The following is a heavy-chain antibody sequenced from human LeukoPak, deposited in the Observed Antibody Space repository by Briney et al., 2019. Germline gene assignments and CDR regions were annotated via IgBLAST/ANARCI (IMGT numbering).Heavy chain of an antibody. J-gene: IGHJ4*02. D-gene: IGHD4-17*01. CDR1: RFTLSSYA. Sequence: GRSLRLSCAASRFTLSSYAMHWVRQAPGKGLEWVAVISYDGSNKYYADSVKGRFTISRDNSKNTLYLQMNSLRAEDTAVYYCARDDYGDYESLDYWGQGTLVTVSS. CDR2: ISYDGSNK. CDR3: ARDDYGDYESLDY. V-gene: IGHV3-30-3*01.